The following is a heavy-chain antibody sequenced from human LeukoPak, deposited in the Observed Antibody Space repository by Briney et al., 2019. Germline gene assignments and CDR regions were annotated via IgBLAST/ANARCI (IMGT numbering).Heavy chain of an antibody. J-gene: IGHJ4*02. Sequence: GASVKVSCKASGGTFSSYAISWVRQAPGQGLEWMGRIIPILGIANYAQKFQGRVTITADKSTSTAYMELSSLRSEDTAVYYCARAEWAAAYCGGDCYGSFDYWGQGTLVTVSS. V-gene: IGHV1-69*04. CDR1: GGTFSSYA. CDR3: ARAEWAAAYCGGDCYGSFDY. CDR2: IIPILGIA. D-gene: IGHD2-21*02.